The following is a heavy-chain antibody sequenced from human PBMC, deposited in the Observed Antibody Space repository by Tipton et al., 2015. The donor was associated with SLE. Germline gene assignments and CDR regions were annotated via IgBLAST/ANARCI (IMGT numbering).Heavy chain of an antibody. CDR2: IYYTGRT. D-gene: IGHD5-24*01. J-gene: IGHJ4*02. CDR3: ARQRSGTWLQYYFDF. V-gene: IGHV4-38-2*01. CDR1: GFPISSAFY. Sequence: TLSLTCDVSGFPISSAFYWGWIRQSPGKGLEWIGTIYYTGRTYYNPSLNSRVSISVDTSNNQVSLRVGYMTAGDTAVYYCARQRSGTWLQYYFDFWGQGMLVSVSS.